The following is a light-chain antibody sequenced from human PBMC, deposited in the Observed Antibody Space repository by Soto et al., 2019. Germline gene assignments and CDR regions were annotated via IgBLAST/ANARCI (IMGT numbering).Light chain of an antibody. CDR2: EAS. CDR3: CSYTSSTVV. Sequence: QSVLTQPASVSGSPGQSITISCTGTSSDVGTYSFVSWYQHHPGKAPKLMIFEASKRPSGVAIRFSGSKSGNTASLTISGLQAEDEADYYCCSYTSSTVVFGGGTKLIVL. V-gene: IGLV2-23*01. CDR1: SSDVGTYSF. J-gene: IGLJ2*01.